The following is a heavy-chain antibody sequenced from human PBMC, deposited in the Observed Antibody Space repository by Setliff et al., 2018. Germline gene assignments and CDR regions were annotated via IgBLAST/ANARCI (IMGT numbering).Heavy chain of an antibody. CDR2: INPSGGLT. CDR3: ARDRFYNSWSGTSITASHDAFDI. Sequence: ASVKVSCKASGYPLTAYYIHWVRQAPGQGLEWMGIINPSGGLTRYAQKFQGRVTMTRDTSTSTVYMEVISLRSEDTAVYFCARDRFYNSWSGTSITASHDAFDIWGQGTMVTVSS. D-gene: IGHD3-3*01. V-gene: IGHV1-46*03. J-gene: IGHJ3*02. CDR1: GYPLTAYY.